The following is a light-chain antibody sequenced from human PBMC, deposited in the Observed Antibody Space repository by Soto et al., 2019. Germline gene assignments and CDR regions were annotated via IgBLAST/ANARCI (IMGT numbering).Light chain of an antibody. V-gene: IGKV3-20*01. Sequence: EIALTQSPGTLSFSPGDGATLSCRASQSVSSGYLAWYQQKPGQAPRLLIYGASRRATGIPDRFSGSGSGTDFTLSVSRLEPEDFAVYWCQHYGNSPTFGQGTKVDIK. CDR2: GAS. CDR1: QSVSSGY. J-gene: IGKJ1*01. CDR3: QHYGNSPT.